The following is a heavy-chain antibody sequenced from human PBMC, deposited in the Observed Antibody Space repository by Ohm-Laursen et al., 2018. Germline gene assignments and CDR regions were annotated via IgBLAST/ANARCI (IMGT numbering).Heavy chain of an antibody. Sequence: SLRLSCAASGFTFYDYAVHWVRQAPGKGLEWVSGISWNSGSIGYADSVKGRFTISRDNAKNSLYLQMNSLRAEDTAVYYCARTKIWRVWGQGTTVTVSS. V-gene: IGHV3-9*01. D-gene: IGHD5-24*01. CDR1: GFTFYDYA. CDR2: ISWNSGSI. CDR3: ARTKIWRV. J-gene: IGHJ6*02.